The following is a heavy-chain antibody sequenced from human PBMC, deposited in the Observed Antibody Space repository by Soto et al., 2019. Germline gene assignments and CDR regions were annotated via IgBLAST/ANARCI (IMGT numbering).Heavy chain of an antibody. CDR1: GFTFSSYA. J-gene: IGHJ4*02. CDR2: ISYDGSNK. D-gene: IGHD3-10*01. Sequence: QVQLVESGGGVVQPGRSLRLSCAASGFTFSSYAMHWVRQAPGKGLEWVAVISYDGSNKYYADSVKGRFTISRDNSKNTLHLQMNSLRAEDTAVYYCARGSGSADYWGPGTLVTVSS. CDR3: ARGSGSADY. V-gene: IGHV3-30-3*01.